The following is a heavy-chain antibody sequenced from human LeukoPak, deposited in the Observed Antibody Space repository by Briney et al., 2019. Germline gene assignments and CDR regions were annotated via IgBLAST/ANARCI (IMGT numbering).Heavy chain of an antibody. CDR1: GFTFSSYA. CDR3: AKGRGQWLSAINY. CDR2: ISGSGGST. J-gene: IGHJ4*02. D-gene: IGHD6-19*01. V-gene: IGHV3-23*01. Sequence: GGSLRLSCAASGFTFSSYAISWVRQAPGKGLEWVSGISGSGGSTYYADSVKGRFTISRDNSKNTLYLEMNSLRAEDTAVYYCAKGRGQWLSAINYWGQGTLVTVSS.